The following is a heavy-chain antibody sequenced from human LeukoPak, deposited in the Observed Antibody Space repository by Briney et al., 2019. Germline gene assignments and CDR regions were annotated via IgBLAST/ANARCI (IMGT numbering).Heavy chain of an antibody. V-gene: IGHV1-2*02. Sequence: ASVKVSCKASGYIFTGYYMHWVRQAPGQGLEWVGWINPNSGGADYAQNFQGRVTMTRDTSISTAYMTLNRLRSDDTAVYYCARGPPEYCSGGSCYSGRNWIDPWGQGTLVTVSS. J-gene: IGHJ5*02. CDR2: INPNSGGA. CDR1: GYIFTGYY. CDR3: ARGPPEYCSGGSCYSGRNWIDP. D-gene: IGHD2-15*01.